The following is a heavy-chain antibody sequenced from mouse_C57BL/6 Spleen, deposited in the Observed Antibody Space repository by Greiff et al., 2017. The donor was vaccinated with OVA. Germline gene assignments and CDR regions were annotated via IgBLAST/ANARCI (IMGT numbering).Heavy chain of an antibody. CDR1: GYTFTSYW. V-gene: IGHV1-55*01. J-gene: IGHJ2*01. CDR3: ARDYYGRSDY. Sequence: QVQLKQSGAELVKPGASVKMSCKASGYTFTSYWITWVKQRPGQGLEWIGDIYPGSGSTNYNEKFKSKATLTVDTSSSTAYRQLSSLTSEDSAVYYCARDYYGRSDYWGKGTTLTVSS. CDR2: IYPGSGST. D-gene: IGHD1-1*01.